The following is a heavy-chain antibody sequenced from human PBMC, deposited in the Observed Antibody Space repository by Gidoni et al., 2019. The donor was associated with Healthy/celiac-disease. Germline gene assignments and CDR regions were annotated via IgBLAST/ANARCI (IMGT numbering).Heavy chain of an antibody. CDR1: GFTFSSYA. Sequence: QVQLVESGGGVVQPGRSLRLSCAASGFTFSSYAMHWVRQAPGKGLEWVEVISYDGSNKYYADSVKGRFTISRDNSKNTLYLQMNSLRAEDTAVYYCARDREVQGYYYGMDVWSKGTTVTVSS. V-gene: IGHV3-30-3*01. J-gene: IGHJ6*04. CDR2: ISYDGSNK. CDR3: ARDREVQGYYYGMDV. D-gene: IGHD3-10*01.